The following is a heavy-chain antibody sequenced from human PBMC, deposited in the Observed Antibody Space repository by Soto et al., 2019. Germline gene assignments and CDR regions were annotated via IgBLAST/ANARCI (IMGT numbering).Heavy chain of an antibody. D-gene: IGHD6-19*01. CDR3: ARHAVHSSGFTDY. Sequence: SVKVSCKASGFTFTSSAMQWVRQARGQRLEWIGWIVVGSGNTNYAQKFQERVTITRDMSTSTAYMELSSVTAADTAVYYCARHAVHSSGFTDYWGQGTLVTVSS. CDR1: GFTFTSSA. CDR2: IVVGSGNT. J-gene: IGHJ4*02. V-gene: IGHV1-58*02.